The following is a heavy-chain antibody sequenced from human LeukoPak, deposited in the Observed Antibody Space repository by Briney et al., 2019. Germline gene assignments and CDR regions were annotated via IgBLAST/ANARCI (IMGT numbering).Heavy chain of an antibody. D-gene: IGHD6-13*01. CDR1: GFTFSSYA. V-gene: IGHV3-23*01. J-gene: IGHJ4*02. CDR3: AKVAGYSSSWSSYDY. CDR2: ISGSGGST. Sequence: GGSLRLSCAASGFTFSSYAMSWVRQAPGKGLEGVLVISGSGGSTYYADSVKGRFTISRDNSKNTLYLQMNSLRAQDTAVYYCAKVAGYSSSWSSYDYWGQGTLVTVSS.